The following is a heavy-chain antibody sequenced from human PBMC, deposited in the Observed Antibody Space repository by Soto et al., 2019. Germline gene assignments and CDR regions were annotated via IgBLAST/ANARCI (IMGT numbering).Heavy chain of an antibody. Sequence: QVQLQQWGAGLLKPSETLSLTCAVYGGSFSGYYWSWIRQPPGKGLEWIGEINHSGSTNYNPSLKSRVTISVDTSKNQFSLKLSSVTAADTAVYYYARVTGITMVRGVLYYYYGMDVWGQGTTVTVSS. D-gene: IGHD3-10*01. CDR2: INHSGST. V-gene: IGHV4-34*01. CDR1: GGSFSGYY. CDR3: ARVTGITMVRGVLYYYYGMDV. J-gene: IGHJ6*02.